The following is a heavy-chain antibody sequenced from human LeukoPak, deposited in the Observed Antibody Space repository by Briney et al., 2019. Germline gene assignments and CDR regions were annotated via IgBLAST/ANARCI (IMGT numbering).Heavy chain of an antibody. Sequence: PRGSLRLSCAASGFAISNYWMHWVRQTPGKGLVWVSYINNDGSGTTYADSVKGRFIISRDNAKNTLHLQMNSLRVEDTAVYYCVRDGDGLIDFDYWGQGALVTVSS. V-gene: IGHV3-74*01. CDR1: GFAISNYW. CDR3: VRDGDGLIDFDY. D-gene: IGHD3-16*02. CDR2: INNDGSGT. J-gene: IGHJ4*02.